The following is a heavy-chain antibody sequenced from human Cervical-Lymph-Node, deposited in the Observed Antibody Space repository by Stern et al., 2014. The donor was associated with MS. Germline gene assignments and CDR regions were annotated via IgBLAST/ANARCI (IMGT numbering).Heavy chain of an antibody. J-gene: IGHJ6*02. V-gene: IGHV3-7*01. D-gene: IGHD3-16*01. CDR2: IRQDGGET. CDR1: GFTSGLSFSSYW. Sequence: VQLVESGGGSVQPGGSLRLSCTVTGFTSGLSFSSYWMTWVRQVPGKGLEWVTNIRQDGGETYYLDSVKGRFTISRDNAKHSLYLQMNALRVEDTAVYYCAPGGLDVWGQGTTVAVSS. CDR3: APGGLDV.